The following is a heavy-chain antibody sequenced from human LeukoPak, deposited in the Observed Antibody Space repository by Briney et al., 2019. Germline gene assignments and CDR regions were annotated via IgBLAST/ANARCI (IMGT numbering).Heavy chain of an antibody. CDR2: IYYSGST. CDR1: GGSISSSSYY. V-gene: IGHV4-39*07. J-gene: IGHJ4*02. Sequence: PSETLSLTCTVSGGSISSSSYYWGWIRQPPGKGLEWIGSIYYSGSTYYNPSLKSRVTISVDTSKNQFSLKLSSVTAADTAVYYCARDPAWELREGYFDYWGQGTLVTVSS. CDR3: ARDPAWELREGYFDY. D-gene: IGHD1-26*01.